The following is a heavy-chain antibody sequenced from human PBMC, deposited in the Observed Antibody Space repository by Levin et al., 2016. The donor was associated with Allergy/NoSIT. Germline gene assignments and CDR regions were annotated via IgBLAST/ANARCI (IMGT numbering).Heavy chain of an antibody. CDR3: ARGACSSTSCTYYDFWSGYHV. CDR2: INPNSGGT. J-gene: IGHJ4*02. D-gene: IGHD3-3*01. V-gene: IGHV1-2*04. Sequence: WVRQAPGQGLEWMGWINPNSGGTNYAQKFQGWVTMTRDTSISTAYMELSRLRSDDTAVYYCARGACSSTSCTYYDFWSGYHVWGQGTLVTVSS.